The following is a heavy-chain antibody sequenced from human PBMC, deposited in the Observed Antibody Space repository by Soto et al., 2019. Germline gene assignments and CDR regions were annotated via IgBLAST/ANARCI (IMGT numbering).Heavy chain of an antibody. CDR1: GFTFGDYA. D-gene: IGHD5-12*01. CDR2: IRSKAYGGTT. Sequence: GGSLRLSCTASGFTFGDYAMSWVRQAPGKGLEWVGFIRSKAYGGTTEYAASVKGRFTISRDDSKGIAYLQMNSLKTEDTAVYYCTRVLMATIMGPDAFDTWGQGTMVTVSS. J-gene: IGHJ3*02. CDR3: TRVLMATIMGPDAFDT. V-gene: IGHV3-49*04.